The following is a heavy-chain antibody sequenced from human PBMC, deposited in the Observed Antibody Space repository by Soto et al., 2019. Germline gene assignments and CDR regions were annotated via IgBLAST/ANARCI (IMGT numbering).Heavy chain of an antibody. D-gene: IGHD2-21*01. Sequence: EVQLLESGGGLVQPGGSLRLSCVVSGLSFSRYAMSWVRQAPGKGLQWVSAISGSSRITYYADSVMGRFTISRDNSKNTVYLQMNSLSADDTAVYYCANWPSPYNGGDCSSCFWGHGTLVTVSS. CDR3: ANWPSPYNGGDCSSCF. CDR1: GLSFSRYA. V-gene: IGHV3-23*01. J-gene: IGHJ4*01. CDR2: ISGSSRIT.